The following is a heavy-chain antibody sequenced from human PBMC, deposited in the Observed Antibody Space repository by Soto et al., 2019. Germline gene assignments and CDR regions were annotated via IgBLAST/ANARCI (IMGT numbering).Heavy chain of an antibody. V-gene: IGHV3-33*01. Sequence: QVQVVESGGGVVQPGRSLRLSCAASGFTFSSFGMHWVRQAPGKGLEWVSLIWYDGSKKSYGDSVKGRFTISRDNSRNTVSLQMNSLRADDTAVYYCARDASYYSLWSGYYPSRNGMDVWGQGTTVNVSS. CDR1: GFTFSSFG. CDR2: IWYDGSKK. D-gene: IGHD3-3*01. CDR3: ARDASYYSLWSGYYPSRNGMDV. J-gene: IGHJ6*02.